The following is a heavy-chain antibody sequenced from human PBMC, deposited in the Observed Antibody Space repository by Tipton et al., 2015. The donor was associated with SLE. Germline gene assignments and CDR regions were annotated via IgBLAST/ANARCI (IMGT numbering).Heavy chain of an antibody. Sequence: RSLRLSCAASGFTFSDYSMHWVRQAPGKGLEWVAEISFDGSIKNYAESVKGRFTISRDNPRNNLYLQMNSLRAEDTAVYYCASVTLIRGVHFDFWGQGTPVTVSS. J-gene: IGHJ4*02. V-gene: IGHV3-30*04. CDR3: ASVTLIRGVHFDF. CDR2: ISFDGSIK. D-gene: IGHD3-10*01. CDR1: GFTFSDYS.